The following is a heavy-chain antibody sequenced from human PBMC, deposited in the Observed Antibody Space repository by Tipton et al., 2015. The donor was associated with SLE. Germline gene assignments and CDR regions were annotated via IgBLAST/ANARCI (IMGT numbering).Heavy chain of an antibody. V-gene: IGHV3-48*03. CDR3: AKSGGDGVYTGSYCDDP. Sequence: SLRLSCAASGFTFSSYEMNWVRQAPGKGLEWLSYIGSSGSPIYYADSVKGRFTISRDNAKNSLFLQMNSLRVEDTAMYYCAKSGGDGVYTGSYCDDPWGLGTLVTVSS. D-gene: IGHD3-10*01. J-gene: IGHJ5*02. CDR1: GFTFSSYE. CDR2: IGSSGSPI.